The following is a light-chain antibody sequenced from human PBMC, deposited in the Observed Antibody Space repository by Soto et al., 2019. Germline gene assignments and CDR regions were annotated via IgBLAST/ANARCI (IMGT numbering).Light chain of an antibody. CDR3: QQYNNWPPLT. CDR1: QSVSNN. V-gene: IGKV3-15*01. Sequence: EIVMTQSPGTLSISPGDRATLSCRASQSVSNNLAWYQQKPGQAPRLLIYGASTRATGIPARFSGSGSGTEFTLTISSLQSEDFAVYYCQQYNNWPPLTFGGGTKVEIK. J-gene: IGKJ4*01. CDR2: GAS.